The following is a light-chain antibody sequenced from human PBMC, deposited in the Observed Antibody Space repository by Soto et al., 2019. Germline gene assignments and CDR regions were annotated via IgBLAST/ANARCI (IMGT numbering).Light chain of an antibody. Sequence: QYVLTQPASVSGSPGQSITISCTGTSSDVGGYNYVSWYQQHPGKAPKLMIYDVSNRPSGVSNRFSGSKSGNTASLTISGLQAEDEADYYCSSDTSSSTLVVFGGGTKLTVL. J-gene: IGLJ2*01. CDR3: SSDTSSSTLVV. CDR2: DVS. V-gene: IGLV2-14*01. CDR1: SSDVGGYNY.